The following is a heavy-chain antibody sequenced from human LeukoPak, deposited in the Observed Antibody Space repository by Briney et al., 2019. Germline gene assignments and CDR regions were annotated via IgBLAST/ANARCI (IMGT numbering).Heavy chain of an antibody. J-gene: IGHJ4*02. CDR2: ISIRGVNP. D-gene: IGHD1-26*01. Sequence: GGSLRLPCVVSGFTFNNYAMSWVRQAPGKGLEWVSSISIRGVNPTYADSVKGRFTTSRDNSKNTLYLQMNSLRADDTAIYYCARGQIPSGELLRFDCWGQGTLVTVSS. V-gene: IGHV3-23*01. CDR3: ARGQIPSGELLRFDC. CDR1: GFTFNNYA.